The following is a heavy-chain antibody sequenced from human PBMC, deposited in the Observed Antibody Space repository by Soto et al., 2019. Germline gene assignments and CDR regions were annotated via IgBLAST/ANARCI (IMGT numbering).Heavy chain of an antibody. CDR3: ARVVPPTPAIAAAGPRTWFDP. CDR1: GYTFTSYY. Sequence: GASVKVSCKASGYTFTSYYMHWVRQAPGQGLEWMGGIIPIFGTANYAQKFQGRVTITADESTSTAYMELSSLRSEDTAVYYCARVVPPTPAIAAAGPRTWFDPWGQGTLVTVSS. V-gene: IGHV1-69*13. J-gene: IGHJ5*02. CDR2: IIPIFGTA. D-gene: IGHD6-13*01.